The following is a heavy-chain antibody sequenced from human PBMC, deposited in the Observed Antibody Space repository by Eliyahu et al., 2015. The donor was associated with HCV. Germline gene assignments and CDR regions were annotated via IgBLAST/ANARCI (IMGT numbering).Heavy chain of an antibody. CDR3: ARKGQRRKGLPPYGGFDY. J-gene: IGHJ4*02. V-gene: IGHV4-34*01. D-gene: IGHD4-17*01. CDR1: GGSFSGYY. Sequence: QVQLQQWGAGLLKPSETLSLTCAVYGGSFSGYYWSWIRQPPGKGLEWIGEINHSGSTNYNPSLKSRVTISVDTSKNQFSLKLSSVTAADTAVYYCARKGQRRKGLPPYGGFDYWGQGTLVTVSS. CDR2: INHSGST.